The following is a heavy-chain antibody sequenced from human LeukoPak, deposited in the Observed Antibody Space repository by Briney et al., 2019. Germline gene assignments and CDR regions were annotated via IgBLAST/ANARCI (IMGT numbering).Heavy chain of an antibody. CDR1: GFTFSSYG. D-gene: IGHD6-13*01. CDR2: IWYDGGNK. CDR3: ASAGEYYYYYMDV. Sequence: GGSLRLSCAASGFTFSSYGMHWVRQAPGKGLEWVAVIWYDGGNKYYADSVKGRFTISRDNSKNTLYLQMNSLRAEDTAVYYCASAGEYYYYYMDVWGKGTTVTVSS. V-gene: IGHV3-33*01. J-gene: IGHJ6*03.